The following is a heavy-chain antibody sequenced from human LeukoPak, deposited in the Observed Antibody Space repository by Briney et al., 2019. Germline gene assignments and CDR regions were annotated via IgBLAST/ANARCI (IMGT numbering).Heavy chain of an antibody. CDR2: IYYSGST. CDR1: GGSISSYY. V-gene: IGHV4-59*01. J-gene: IGHJ4*02. Sequence: SETLSLTCTVSGGSISSYYWSWIRQPPGKGLEWTGYIYYSGSTNYNPSLKSRVTISVDTSKNQFSLKLSSVTAADTAVYYCARQWSSSWPLDYWGQGTLVTVSS. CDR3: ARQWSSSWPLDY. D-gene: IGHD6-13*01.